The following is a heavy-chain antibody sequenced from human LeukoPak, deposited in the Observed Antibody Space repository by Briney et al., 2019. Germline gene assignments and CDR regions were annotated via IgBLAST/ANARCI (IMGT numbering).Heavy chain of an antibody. CDR1: GFTFSSYD. J-gene: IGHJ4*02. CDR3: AKESAVAAVFDY. Sequence: GGSLRLSCAASGFTFSSYDMNWVRQAPGKGLEWVAVISYDGSNKYYADSVKGRFTISRDNSKNTLYLQMNSLRAEDTAVYYCAKESAVAAVFDYWGQGTLVTVSS. CDR2: ISYDGSNK. V-gene: IGHV3-30*18. D-gene: IGHD6-19*01.